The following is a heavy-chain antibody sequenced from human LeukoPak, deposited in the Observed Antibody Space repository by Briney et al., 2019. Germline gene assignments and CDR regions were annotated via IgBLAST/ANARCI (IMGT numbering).Heavy chain of an antibody. CDR2: IYYSGST. CDR1: GGSISSSSYY. CDR3: ARACDGGSYYFDY. D-gene: IGHD1-26*01. J-gene: IGHJ4*02. Sequence: SETLSLTCTVSGGSISSSSYYWGWIRQPPGKGLEWIGSIYYSGSTYYNPSLKSRVTISVDTSKNQFSLKLSSVTAADTAVYYCARACDGGSYYFDYWGQGTLVTVSS. V-gene: IGHV4-39*07.